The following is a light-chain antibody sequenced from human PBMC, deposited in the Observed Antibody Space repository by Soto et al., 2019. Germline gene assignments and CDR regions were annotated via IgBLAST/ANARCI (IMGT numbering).Light chain of an antibody. CDR1: QTVSSTY. J-gene: IGKJ2*01. V-gene: IGKV3-20*01. CDR3: QLYGSSPLYS. CDR2: GTS. Sequence: EIVLTQSPGTLSLSPGERATLYCRTSQTVSSTYLAWYQQKRGQAPRLLIYGTSNRATGIPDRFSGSGSGTDFTLTISRLEPEDCAVYHWQLYGSSPLYSFAQGTELEIK.